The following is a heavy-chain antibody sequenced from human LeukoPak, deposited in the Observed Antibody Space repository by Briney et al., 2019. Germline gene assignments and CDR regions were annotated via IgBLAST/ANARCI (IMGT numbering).Heavy chain of an antibody. CDR2: ISGSGGST. V-gene: IGHV3-23*01. Sequence: PGGSLRLSCAASGFTFSSYAMSWVRQAPGKGLEWVSAISGSGGSTYYADSVKGRFTISRDNSKNTLYLQMNSLRAEDTAVYYCAKDPNRAWQQLPSSPFDYWGQGTLVTVSS. CDR3: AKDPNRAWQQLPSSPFDY. CDR1: GFTFSSYA. J-gene: IGHJ4*02. D-gene: IGHD6-13*01.